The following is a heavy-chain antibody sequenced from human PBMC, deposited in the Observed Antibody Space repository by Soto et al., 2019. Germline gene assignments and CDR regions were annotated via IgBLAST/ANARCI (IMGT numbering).Heavy chain of an antibody. Sequence: GGSLRLSCAASGFTFSSYAMHWVRQAPGKGLEWVAVISYDGSNKYYADSVKGRFTISRDNSKNTLYLQMNSLRAEDTAVYYCARELDMVEWGQYYFDYWRQGTLVTVSS. D-gene: IGHD3-3*01. V-gene: IGHV3-30-3*01. CDR2: ISYDGSNK. J-gene: IGHJ4*02. CDR3: ARELDMVEWGQYYFDY. CDR1: GFTFSSYA.